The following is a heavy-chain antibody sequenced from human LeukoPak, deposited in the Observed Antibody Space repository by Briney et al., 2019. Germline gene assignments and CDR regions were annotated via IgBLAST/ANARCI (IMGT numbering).Heavy chain of an antibody. CDR3: ARDPSSITDNWNGP. CDR2: IKQDGSEK. Sequence: GGSLRLSCAASGFTFSSYWMSWVRQAPGKGLEWVANIKQDGSEKYYVDSVKGRFTISRDNAKNSLYLQMNSLRAEDTAVYYCARDPSSITDNWNGPWGQGTLVTVSS. D-gene: IGHD1-14*01. V-gene: IGHV3-7*01. J-gene: IGHJ5*02. CDR1: GFTFSSYW.